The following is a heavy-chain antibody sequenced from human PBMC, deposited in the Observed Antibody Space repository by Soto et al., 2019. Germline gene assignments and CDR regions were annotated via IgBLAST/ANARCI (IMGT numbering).Heavy chain of an antibody. J-gene: IGHJ4*02. CDR2: ISGSGGST. Sequence: GGSLRLSCAASGFIFSSYAMSWVRQAPGKGLEWVSAISGSGGSTYYADSVKGRFTISRDNSKNTLYLQMNSLRAEDTALYYCVRSGDYRSGSYWYFFDYWGQGTQVTVSS. V-gene: IGHV3-23*01. D-gene: IGHD3-10*01. CDR3: VRSGDYRSGSYWYFFDY. CDR1: GFIFSSYA.